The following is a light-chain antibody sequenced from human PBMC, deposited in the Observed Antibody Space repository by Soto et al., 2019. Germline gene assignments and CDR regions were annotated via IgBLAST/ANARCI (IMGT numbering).Light chain of an antibody. V-gene: IGKV1-8*01. CDR1: QGISSY. CDR3: QQYYSYLGT. CDR2: AAS. J-gene: IGKJ1*01. Sequence: AIRMTQSPSSFSASTGDRVTITCRASQGISSYLAWYQQKPGKAPKLLIYAASTLQSGVPSRFSGSGSGTDFTLTISCLQSEDFATYYCQQYYSYLGTFGQGTKVETK.